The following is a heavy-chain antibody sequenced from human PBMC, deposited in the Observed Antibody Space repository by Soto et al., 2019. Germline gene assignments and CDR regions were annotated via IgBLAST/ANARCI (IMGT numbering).Heavy chain of an antibody. Sequence: GGSLRLSCAASGFTFSSYGMHWVRQAPGKGLEWVAVISYDGSNKYYADSVKGRFTISRDNSKNTLYLQMNSPRAEDTAVYYCAKVYQFYAFDIWGQGTMVTVSS. J-gene: IGHJ3*02. CDR3: AKVYQFYAFDI. D-gene: IGHD2-2*01. CDR1: GFTFSSYG. CDR2: ISYDGSNK. V-gene: IGHV3-30*18.